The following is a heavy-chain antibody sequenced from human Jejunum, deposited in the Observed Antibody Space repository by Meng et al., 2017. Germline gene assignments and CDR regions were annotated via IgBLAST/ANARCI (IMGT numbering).Heavy chain of an antibody. J-gene: IGHJ5*02. CDR1: GGSFSSYY. Sequence: QVQLQHGGAGLLKPSETLFLTCVVSGGSFSSYYWSWIRQPPGKGLEWIGEISHSGDTKYNPSLMSRVTISADTSKNQFSLKLTSVTAADTAVYYCAKNNWFDPWGQGTLVTVSS. CDR3: AKNNWFDP. CDR2: ISHSGDT. V-gene: IGHV4-34*01.